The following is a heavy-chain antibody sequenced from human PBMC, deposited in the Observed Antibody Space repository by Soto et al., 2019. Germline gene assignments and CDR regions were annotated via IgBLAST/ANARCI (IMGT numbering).Heavy chain of an antibody. Sequence: GSLILSCAAAGFNCINVWIHWVRQAPGKGLEWVGRIKSKTDGGTTDYAEPVKGRFAISRDDSNNMVYLQMNSLKIEDTAVYFCTTDSYSTIIIVRFDYWGQGTLVTVSP. CDR1: GFNCINVW. V-gene: IGHV3-15*07. D-gene: IGHD3-10*01. CDR2: IKSKTDGGTT. J-gene: IGHJ4*02. CDR3: TTDSYSTIIIVRFDY.